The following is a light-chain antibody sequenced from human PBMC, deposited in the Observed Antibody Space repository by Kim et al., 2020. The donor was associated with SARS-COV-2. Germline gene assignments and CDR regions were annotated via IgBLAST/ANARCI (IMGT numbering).Light chain of an antibody. CDR1: SLRSYY. V-gene: IGLV3-19*01. CDR2: GKN. Sequence: VGLGQTVSITCQGDSLRSYYATWYQQKPGQAPIVVIYGKNNRPSGIPDRFSGSSSGNTASLTITGTQAGDEADYYCNSRDSNDNVVFGGGTQLTVL. CDR3: NSRDSNDNVV. J-gene: IGLJ2*01.